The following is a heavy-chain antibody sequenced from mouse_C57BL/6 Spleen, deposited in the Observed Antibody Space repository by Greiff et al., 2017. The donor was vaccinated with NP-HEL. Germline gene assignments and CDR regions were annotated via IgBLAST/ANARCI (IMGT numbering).Heavy chain of an antibody. D-gene: IGHD1-1*01. CDR2: ICPGSGST. V-gene: IGHV1-55*01. CDR1: GYTFTSYW. CDR3: ARRSYYYGSSHYFDY. J-gene: IGHJ2*01. Sequence: VQLQQPGAELVKPGASVKMSCKASGYTFTSYWITWVKQRPGQGLEWIGDICPGSGSTNYNEKFKSKATLTVDTSSSTAYMQLSSLTSEDSAVYYCARRSYYYGSSHYFDYWGQGTTLTVSS.